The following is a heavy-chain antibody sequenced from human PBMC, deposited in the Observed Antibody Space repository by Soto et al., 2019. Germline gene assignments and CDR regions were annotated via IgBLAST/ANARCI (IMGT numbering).Heavy chain of an antibody. J-gene: IGHJ3*02. CDR2: INPNSGGT. CDR3: ARHYYYDILHGYSRNAFDI. CDR1: GYTFNGHY. D-gene: IGHD3-9*01. V-gene: IGHV1-2*02. Sequence: ASVKVSCKASGYTFNGHYIHWVRQAPGQGLEWMGWINPNSGGTNYAQKFQGRVTLTRDTSISTVYMELSSLRSDDTALYYCARHYYYDILHGYSRNAFDIWGQGTMVTVSS.